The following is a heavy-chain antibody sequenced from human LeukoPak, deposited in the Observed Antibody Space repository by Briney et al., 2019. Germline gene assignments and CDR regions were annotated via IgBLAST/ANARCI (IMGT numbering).Heavy chain of an antibody. V-gene: IGHV4-59*08. Sequence: PSETLSLTCTVSGGSISSYYWSWIRQPPGKGLEWIGYIYYSGSTNYNPSLKSRVTISVDTSKNQFSLKLSSVTAADTAVYYCARNSLRITMVRGVITDGGQGPLVTVSS. CDR3: ARNSLRITMVRGVITD. CDR1: GGSISSYY. J-gene: IGHJ4*02. D-gene: IGHD3-10*01. CDR2: IYYSGST.